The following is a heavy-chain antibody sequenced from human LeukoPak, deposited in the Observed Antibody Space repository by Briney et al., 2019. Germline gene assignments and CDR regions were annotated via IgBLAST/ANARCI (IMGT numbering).Heavy chain of an antibody. Sequence: PGGSLRLSCAASGFTFDDHGMSWVRQAPGKGLEWVSGIKWDGGRTGYADSVKGRFTISRDNAKNSVYLQMNSLRAEDTAVYYCARGGVGEPTGNWGQGTPVTVSS. J-gene: IGHJ4*02. D-gene: IGHD3-16*01. CDR3: ARGGVGEPTGN. CDR1: GFTFDDHG. CDR2: IKWDGGRT. V-gene: IGHV3-20*04.